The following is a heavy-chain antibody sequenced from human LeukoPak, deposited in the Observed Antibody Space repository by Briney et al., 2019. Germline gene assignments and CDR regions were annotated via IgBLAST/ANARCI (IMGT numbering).Heavy chain of an antibody. D-gene: IGHD1-26*01. V-gene: IGHV4-39*01. CDR3: ARNGRRGELHYFDY. J-gene: IGHJ4*02. CDR2: IYYSGST. Sequence: PSETLSLTCTVPGGSISSSSYYWGWIRQPPGKGLEWIGSIYYSGSTYYNPSLKSRVTISVDTSKNQFSLKLSSVTAADTAVYYCARNGRRGELHYFDYWGQGTLVTVSS. CDR1: GGSISSSSYY.